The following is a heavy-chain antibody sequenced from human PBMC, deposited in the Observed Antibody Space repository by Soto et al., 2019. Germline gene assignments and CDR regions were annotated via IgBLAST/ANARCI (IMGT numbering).Heavy chain of an antibody. CDR1: GGTFSSYA. V-gene: IGHV1-69*12. CDR2: IIPIFGTA. J-gene: IGHJ1*01. CDR3: ARQEYQLLSLAERAEYFQH. Sequence: QVQLVQSGAEVKKPGSSVKVSCKVSGGTFSSYAISWVRQAPGQGLEWMGGIIPIFGTANYAQKFQGRVTITADESTSTAYMELSSLRSEDTAVYYCARQEYQLLSLAERAEYFQHWGQGTLVTVSS. D-gene: IGHD2-2*01.